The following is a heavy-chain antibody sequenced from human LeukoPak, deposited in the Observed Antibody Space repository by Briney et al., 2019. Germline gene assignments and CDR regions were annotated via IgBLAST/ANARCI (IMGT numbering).Heavy chain of an antibody. V-gene: IGHV3-30*04. Sequence: PGRSLRLSCAASGFTFSSYAMHWVRQAPGKGLEWVAVISYDGSNKYYADSVKGRFTISRDNSKNTLYLQMNSLRAEDTAVYYCARDLLCSITSCYGGYYYYYYVMDVGAQGTTVSVPS. D-gene: IGHD2-2*01. CDR2: ISYDGSNK. CDR1: GFTFSSYA. J-gene: IGHJ6*02. CDR3: ARDLLCSITSCYGGYYYYYYVMDV.